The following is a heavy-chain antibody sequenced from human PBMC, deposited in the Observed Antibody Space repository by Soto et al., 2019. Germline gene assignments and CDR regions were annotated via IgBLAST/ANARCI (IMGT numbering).Heavy chain of an antibody. CDR1: GGSVSSGSYY. V-gene: IGHV4-39*01. Sequence: PSETLSLTCTVSGGSVSSGSYYWSWIRQPPGKGLEWIGCIYSSGSTYYNPSLNSRVTISVDTSKNQFFLKVTSVTAADAAVYSCAGSTITTNPYFAYWGRGTLVTVSX. D-gene: IGHD4-4*01. CDR3: AGSTITTNPYFAY. J-gene: IGHJ4*02. CDR2: IYSSGST.